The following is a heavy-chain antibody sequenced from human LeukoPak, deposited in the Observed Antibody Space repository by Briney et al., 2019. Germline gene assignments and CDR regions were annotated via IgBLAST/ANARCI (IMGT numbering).Heavy chain of an antibody. CDR1: GFTFVNYG. CDR3: AKNGDRGAFCSGGTCYPYYYYYMDV. CDR2: IQYDGRNK. D-gene: IGHD2-15*01. Sequence: GGSLRLSCAASGFTFVNYGIHWVRQAPGKGLEWVTFIQYDGRNKFYADSVKGRFTISRDNSENTVYLQIHSLRAEDTAVYYCAKNGDRGAFCSGGTCYPYYYYYMDVWGKGTMVTISS. J-gene: IGHJ6*03. V-gene: IGHV3-30*02.